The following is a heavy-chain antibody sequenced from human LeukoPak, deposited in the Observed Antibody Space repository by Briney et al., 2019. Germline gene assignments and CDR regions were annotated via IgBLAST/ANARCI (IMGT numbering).Heavy chain of an antibody. CDR1: GGSINNYY. CDR2: IYTSGST. V-gene: IGHV4-4*07. D-gene: IGHD3-10*01. CDR3: ARNFGSGNYFDY. J-gene: IGHJ4*02. Sequence: SQTLSPTYTVSGGSINNYYCSWLRQPAQKRQHWHIRIYTSGSTDYSPSLKSRVTISLDTSNNQLSLRLSSVTAADTAVYYCARNFGSGNYFDYWGQGTLVTVSS.